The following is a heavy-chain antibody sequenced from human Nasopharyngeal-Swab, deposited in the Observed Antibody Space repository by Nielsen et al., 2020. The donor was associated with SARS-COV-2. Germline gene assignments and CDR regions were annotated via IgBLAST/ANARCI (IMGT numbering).Heavy chain of an antibody. D-gene: IGHD6-19*01. CDR2: ISGSGGST. CDR3: AKDPYSSGWYGEYFQH. J-gene: IGHJ1*01. Sequence: GESLKISCAASGFTFSSYAMSWVRQAPGKGLEWVPAISGSGGSTYYADSVKGRFTISRDNSKNTLYLQMNSLRAEDTAVYYCAKDPYSSGWYGEYFQHWGQGTLVTVSS. CDR1: GFTFSSYA. V-gene: IGHV3-23*01.